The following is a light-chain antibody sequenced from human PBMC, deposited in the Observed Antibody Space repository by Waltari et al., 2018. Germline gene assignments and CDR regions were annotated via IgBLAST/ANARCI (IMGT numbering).Light chain of an antibody. CDR2: YRSDSDK. CDR1: RGIDVGPSR. Sequence: QAVLTQPSSLSASPGASARLPRTLRRGIDVGPSRIYWYQQKPGSPPHYLLRYRSDSDKQQGSGVPSRFSGSKDASANAGILLISGLQSDDEADYYCMIWDSSAWVFGGGTKLTVL. V-gene: IGLV5-45*03. J-gene: IGLJ3*02. CDR3: MIWDSSAWV.